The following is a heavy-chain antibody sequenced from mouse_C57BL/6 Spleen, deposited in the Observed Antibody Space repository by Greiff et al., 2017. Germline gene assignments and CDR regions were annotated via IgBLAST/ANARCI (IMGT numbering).Heavy chain of an antibody. J-gene: IGHJ1*03. CDR3: TRGGTPYWYFDV. D-gene: IGHD3-1*01. Sequence: EVQRVESGEGLVKPGGSLKLSCAASGFTFSSYAMSWVRQTPEKRLEWVAYISSGGDYIYYADTVKGRFTISRDNARNTLYLQMSSLKSEDTAMYYCTRGGTPYWYFDVWGTGTTVTVSS. V-gene: IGHV5-9-1*02. CDR2: ISSGGDYI. CDR1: GFTFSSYA.